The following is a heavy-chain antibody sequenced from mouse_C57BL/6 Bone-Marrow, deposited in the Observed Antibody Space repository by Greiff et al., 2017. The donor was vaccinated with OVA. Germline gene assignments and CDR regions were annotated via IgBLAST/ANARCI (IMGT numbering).Heavy chain of an antibody. CDR3: ASPYGNYDWFAY. V-gene: IGHV1-78*01. J-gene: IGHJ3*01. D-gene: IGHD2-1*01. CDR2: IYPRDGRT. Sequence: QVQLQQSDAELVKPGASVKISCKASGYTFTDHTIHWMKQRPEKGLEWIGYIYPRDGRTKYNEKCKGKATLTADKSSSTAYMQLNSLTSEDSAVYFCASPYGNYDWFAYWGQGTLVTVSA. CDR1: GYTFTDHT.